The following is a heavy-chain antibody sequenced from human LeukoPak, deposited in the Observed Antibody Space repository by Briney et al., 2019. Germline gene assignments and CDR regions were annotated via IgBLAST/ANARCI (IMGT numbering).Heavy chain of an antibody. V-gene: IGHV1-18*01. J-gene: IGHJ5*02. D-gene: IGHD6-13*01. Sequence: APVKVSCKASGYTFTSYGISWVRQAPGQGLEWMGWISAYNGNTNYAQKLQGRVTMTTDTSTSTAYMELRSLRSDDTAVYYCARDWIAAAGTLNWFDPWGQGTLVTVSS. CDR1: GYTFTSYG. CDR2: ISAYNGNT. CDR3: ARDWIAAAGTLNWFDP.